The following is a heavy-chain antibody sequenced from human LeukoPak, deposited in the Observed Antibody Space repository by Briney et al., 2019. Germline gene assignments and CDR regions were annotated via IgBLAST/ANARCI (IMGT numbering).Heavy chain of an antibody. CDR2: IRSEAYGGTT. Sequence: PGGSLRLSCTTSGFTSGEYAMSWFRQAPGKGLDLVGFIRSEAYGGTTEYAASVKGRFTISRDDSESLAYLQMTSLKIEDTAVYYCTKGWGDYWGRGTLVTVSS. J-gene: IGHJ4*02. CDR3: TKGWGDY. CDR1: GFTSGEYA. D-gene: IGHD6-19*01. V-gene: IGHV3-49*03.